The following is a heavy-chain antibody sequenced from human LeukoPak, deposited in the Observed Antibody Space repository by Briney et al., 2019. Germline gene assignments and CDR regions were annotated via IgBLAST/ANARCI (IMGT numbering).Heavy chain of an antibody. CDR2: ISWNSGSI. D-gene: IGHD3-9*01. CDR3: AQGQYSGVLRYFDWEPTFDY. V-gene: IGHV3-9*01. J-gene: IGHJ4*02. CDR1: GFTFDDYA. Sequence: PGGSLRLSCAASGFTFDDYAMHWVRQAPGKGLEWVSGISWNSGSIGYADSVKGRFTISRDNAKNSLYLQMNSLRAEDTALYYCAQGQYSGVLRYFDWEPTFDYWGQGTPVTVSS.